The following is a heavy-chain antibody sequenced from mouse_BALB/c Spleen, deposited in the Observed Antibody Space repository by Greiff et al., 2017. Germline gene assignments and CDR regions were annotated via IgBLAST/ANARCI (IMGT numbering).Heavy chain of an antibody. J-gene: IGHJ2*01. CDR1: GYTFTSYW. Sequence: VQLQQSGTVLARPGASVKMSCKASGYTFTSYWMHWVKQRPGQGLEWIGAIYPGNSDTSYNQKFKGKAKLTAVTSTSTAYMELSSLTNEDSAVYYCTRYKAYGKYFDYWGQGTTLTVSS. V-gene: IGHV1-5*01. D-gene: IGHD1-1*01. CDR2: IYPGNSDT. CDR3: TRYKAYGKYFDY.